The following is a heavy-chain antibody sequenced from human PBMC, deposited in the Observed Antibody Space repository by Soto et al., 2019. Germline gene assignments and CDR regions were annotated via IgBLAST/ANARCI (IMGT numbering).Heavy chain of an antibody. J-gene: IGHJ6*02. Sequence: SETLSLTCTVSGGSISTSSYYWAWIRQPPGKGLEWLGNIYYSGTTYYNPSLKSRVTISVDTSKNQFSLKLSSVTAADTAVYYCARIAAAGLNYYYYGMDVWGQGTTVTVSS. D-gene: IGHD6-13*01. CDR2: IYYSGTT. CDR1: GGSISTSSYY. V-gene: IGHV4-39*07. CDR3: ARIAAAGLNYYYYGMDV.